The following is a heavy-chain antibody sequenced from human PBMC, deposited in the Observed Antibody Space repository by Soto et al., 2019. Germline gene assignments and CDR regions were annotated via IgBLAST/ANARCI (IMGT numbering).Heavy chain of an antibody. D-gene: IGHD4-17*01. J-gene: IGHJ4*02. CDR1: GYTFTSYY. CDR3: ARGSPGNGDFVPEFDY. CDR2: INPSGGST. Sequence: ASVKVSCKASGYTFTSYYMHWVRQAPGQGLEWMGIINPSGGSTSYAQKFQGRVTMTRDTSTSTVYMELSSLRSEDTAVYYCARGSPGNGDFVPEFDYWGQGTLVTVS. V-gene: IGHV1-46*01.